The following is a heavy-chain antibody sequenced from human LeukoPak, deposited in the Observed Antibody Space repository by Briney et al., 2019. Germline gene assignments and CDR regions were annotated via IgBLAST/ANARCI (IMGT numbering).Heavy chain of an antibody. V-gene: IGHV3-7*01. D-gene: IGHD1-1*01. CDR2: IKRDGSQK. CDR3: ARLGLEVGGPNWFDP. J-gene: IGHJ5*02. CDR1: GFSFSSNW. Sequence: PGGSLRLSCAAPGFSFSSNWMGWVSQAPGKGIEWVAHIKRDGSQKYYLDSVKGRFTISRDNAKTSLYLQMNSLRVEDTAVYYCARLGLEVGGPNWFDPWGQGTLVTVSS.